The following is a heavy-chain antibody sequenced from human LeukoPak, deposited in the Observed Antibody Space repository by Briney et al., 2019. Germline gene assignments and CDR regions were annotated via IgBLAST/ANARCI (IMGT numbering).Heavy chain of an antibody. CDR3: AREGSGSYMSTY. J-gene: IGHJ4*02. Sequence: PSETLSLTCTVSGVSISSYYWSWIRQPPGKGLEWIGYIYYSGSTNYNPSLKSRVTISVDTSKNQFSLKLSSVTAADTAVYYCAREGSGSYMSTYWGQGTLVTVSS. V-gene: IGHV4-59*12. D-gene: IGHD3-10*01. CDR2: IYYSGST. CDR1: GVSISSYY.